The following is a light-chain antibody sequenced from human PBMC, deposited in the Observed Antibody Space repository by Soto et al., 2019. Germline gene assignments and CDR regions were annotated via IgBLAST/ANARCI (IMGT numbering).Light chain of an antibody. CDR3: SSYSSSSPRI. V-gene: IGLV2-14*01. Sequence: QSVLTQPASVSGFPGQSITISCTGTNSDVGGYKYVSWYQQHPGKAPKLIIYEVSNRPSGVSSRFSGSKSGNTASLTISGLQAEDEADYYCSSYSSSSPRIFGGGTQLTVL. CDR1: NSDVGGYKY. CDR2: EVS. J-gene: IGLJ2*01.